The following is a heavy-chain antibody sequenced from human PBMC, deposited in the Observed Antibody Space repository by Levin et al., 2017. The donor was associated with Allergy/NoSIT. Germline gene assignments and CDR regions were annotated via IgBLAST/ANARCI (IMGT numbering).Heavy chain of an antibody. CDR1: GFRFTAYP. CDR2: LDPGNGKT. V-gene: IGHV1-3*01. Sequence: ASVKVSCKTSGFRFTAYPVHWVRQAPGQRIEWTGMLDPGNGKTRDSQKFQGRVTFTSDTSARTAYMELSNLESSDTAVYYCGRGNWNYIDYWGQGALVTVSS. J-gene: IGHJ4*02. D-gene: IGHD1-1*01. CDR3: GRGNWNYIDY.